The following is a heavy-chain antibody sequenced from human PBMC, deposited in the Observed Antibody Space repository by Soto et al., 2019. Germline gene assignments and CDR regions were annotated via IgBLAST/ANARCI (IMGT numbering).Heavy chain of an antibody. V-gene: IGHV4-31*03. CDR3: ARRGYYYDSSGYYDGGH. D-gene: IGHD3-22*01. CDR1: GGSISSGGYY. Sequence: TLSLTCTVSGGSISSGGYYWSWIRQHPGKGLEWIGYIYYSGSTYYNPSLKSRVTISVDTSKNQFSLKLSSVTAADTAVYYCARRGYYYDSSGYYDGGHWGQGTLVTVSS. J-gene: IGHJ4*02. CDR2: IYYSGST.